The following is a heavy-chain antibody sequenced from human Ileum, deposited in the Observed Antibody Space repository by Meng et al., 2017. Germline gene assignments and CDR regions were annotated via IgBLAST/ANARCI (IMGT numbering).Heavy chain of an antibody. V-gene: IGHV3-30*10. CDR1: GFTFSNLA. J-gene: IGHJ4*02. CDR3: VRGTGPGSYLIDY. CDR2: LSNDRSNE. Sequence: GESLKISCAASGFTFSNLAMHWVRQPPGKGLEWVALLSNDRSNEKYTDSVKGRFTISRDNSKNTLYLQMNNLRPEDTAVYYCVRGTGPGSYLIDYWGQGTRVTVSS. D-gene: IGHD3-10*01.